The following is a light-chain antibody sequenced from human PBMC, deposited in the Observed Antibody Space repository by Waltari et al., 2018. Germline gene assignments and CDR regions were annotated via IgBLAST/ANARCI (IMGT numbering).Light chain of an antibody. CDR3: QQYSNYWT. CDR2: KAS. Sequence: DIQMTQSPATLAASVGDRVTITCRASQRISNELAWYQQKPGKAPKLLIYKASSLESGVPSRFSGTGSGTEFTLTISSLQPDDFATYYCQQYSNYWTFGRGTKVEVK. J-gene: IGKJ1*01. V-gene: IGKV1-5*03. CDR1: QRISNE.